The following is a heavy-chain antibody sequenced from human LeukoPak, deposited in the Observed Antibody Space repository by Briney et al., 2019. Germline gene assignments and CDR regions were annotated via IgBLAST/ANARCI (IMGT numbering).Heavy chain of an antibody. CDR1: GFTFSSYS. CDR3: ARDLGDYGGY. Sequence: GGSLRLSCAASGFTFSSYSMNWVRQAPGKGLEWVSSISSSSSYIYYADSVKGRFTISRDNSKNTLYLQMNSLRAEDTAVYYCARDLGDYGGYWGQGTLVTVSS. D-gene: IGHD4-17*01. CDR2: ISSSSSYI. V-gene: IGHV3-21*01. J-gene: IGHJ4*02.